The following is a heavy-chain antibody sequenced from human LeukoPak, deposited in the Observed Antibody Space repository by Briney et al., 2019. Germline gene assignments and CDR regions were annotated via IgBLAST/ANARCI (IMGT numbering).Heavy chain of an antibody. J-gene: IGHJ4*02. CDR3: ARGLCGGDCYSSPGGY. CDR2: IGTAGDT. Sequence: GSLRLSCAASGFTFSSYDMHWVRQATGKGLEWVSAIGTAGDTYYPGSVKGRFTISRENAKNSLYLQMNSLRAGDTAVYYCARGLCGGDCYSSPGGYWGQGTLVTVSS. D-gene: IGHD2-21*02. CDR1: GFTFSSYD. V-gene: IGHV3-13*01.